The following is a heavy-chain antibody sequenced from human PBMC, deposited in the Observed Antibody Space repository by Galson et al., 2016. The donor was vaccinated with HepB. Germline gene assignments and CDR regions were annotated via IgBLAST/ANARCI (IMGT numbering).Heavy chain of an antibody. J-gene: IGHJ3*01. D-gene: IGHD5-24*01. Sequence: ETLSLTCTVPSDSIRTFYWSWIRQPPGRGLEWVAYMRHNAISNYNPSLKSRVTISVDTSKNLFALRLSSVTAADTAVYYCARQTEVAVDNAFDLWGQGTMVTVSS. V-gene: IGHV4-59*08. CDR3: ARQTEVAVDNAFDL. CDR2: MRHNAIS. CDR1: SDSIRTFY.